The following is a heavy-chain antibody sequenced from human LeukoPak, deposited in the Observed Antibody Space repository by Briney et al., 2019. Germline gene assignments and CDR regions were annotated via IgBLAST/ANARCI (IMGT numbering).Heavy chain of an antibody. CDR1: SDSLSSSNYD. CDR2: IYSSGST. V-gene: IGHV4-39*01. D-gene: IGHD2/OR15-2a*01. J-gene: IGHJ4*02. Sequence: SETLSLTCTVSSDSLSSSNYDWGWIRQPPGKGLEWIGSIYSSGSTYYNPSLKSRVTISVDTSKNQFSLKLSSVTAADTAVYYCARQHSNTYYYFNDWAQGTPVTVSS. CDR3: ARQHSNTYYYFND.